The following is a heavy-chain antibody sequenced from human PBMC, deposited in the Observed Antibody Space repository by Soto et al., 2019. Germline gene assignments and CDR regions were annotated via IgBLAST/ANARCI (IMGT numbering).Heavy chain of an antibody. D-gene: IGHD2-2*01. J-gene: IGHJ5*02. CDR3: ARAPGPRPSAIRGLVWFDP. Sequence: EALLVESGGGLVQPGGSLRLSCAASGFTFSGYWMSWVRQAPGKGLEWVASRNRDGSEEHYVASVKGRFTISRDNAKNSVYPQTKSLRADDTAVYYCARAPGPRPSAIRGLVWFDPLGQGNLFTVSS. CDR1: GFTFSGYW. CDR2: RNRDGSEE. V-gene: IGHV3-7*03.